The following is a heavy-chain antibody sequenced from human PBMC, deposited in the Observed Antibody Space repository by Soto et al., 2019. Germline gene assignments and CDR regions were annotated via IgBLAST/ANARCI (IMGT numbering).Heavy chain of an antibody. CDR2: IKQDGSEK. J-gene: IGHJ5*02. Sequence: SGGSLRLSCAASGFTFSSYWMSWVRQAPGKGLEWVANIKQDGSEKYYVDPVKGRFTISRDNAKNSLYLQMNSLRAEDTAVYYCAGEYYYDSSGYTSWFDPWGQGTLVTVSS. V-gene: IGHV3-7*01. CDR3: AGEYYYDSSGYTSWFDP. CDR1: GFTFSSYW. D-gene: IGHD3-22*01.